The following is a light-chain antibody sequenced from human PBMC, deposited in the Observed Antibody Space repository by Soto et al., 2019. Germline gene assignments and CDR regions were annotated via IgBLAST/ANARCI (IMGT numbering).Light chain of an antibody. CDR3: QQYNDRPLT. V-gene: IGKV3-15*01. CDR1: QSVGSN. CDR2: SAS. J-gene: IGKJ5*01. Sequence: EIVMTQSPATLSVSPGERVTLSCRASQSVGSNLAWYQQKSGQAPRLLIYSASTRATGIPARLSGSGSGTEFTLTISSLQSEDFAVYYCQQYNDRPLTFGNGTRLEIK.